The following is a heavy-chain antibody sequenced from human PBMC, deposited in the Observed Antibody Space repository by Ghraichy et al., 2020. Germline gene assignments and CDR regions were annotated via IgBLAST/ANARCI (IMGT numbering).Heavy chain of an antibody. D-gene: IGHD2-15*01. CDR3: AKVRCSGGSCYGRWATMYTFDY. Sequence: GGSLRLSCATSGFTFSNYGMHWVRQAPGKGLEWVAFITFDGTDKYYADSVKGRFTISKDNSKKTLYVQLNSLRAEDTAVYYCAKVRCSGGSCYGRWATMYTFDYAGHGTLVTDSS. J-gene: IGHJ4*01. CDR2: ITFDGTDK. CDR1: GFTFSNYG. V-gene: IGHV3-30*02.